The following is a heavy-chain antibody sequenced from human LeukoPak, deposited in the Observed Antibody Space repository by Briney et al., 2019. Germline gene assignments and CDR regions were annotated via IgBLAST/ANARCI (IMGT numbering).Heavy chain of an antibody. V-gene: IGHV3-30*02. D-gene: IGHD1-26*01. CDR1: GFTFSSYG. CDR2: IRYDGSNK. CDR3: AKDQELLCYYYYMDV. J-gene: IGHJ6*03. Sequence: GGSLRLSCAASGFTFSSYGMHWVRQAPGKGLEWVAFIRYDGSNKYYADSVKGRFTISRDNSKNTLYLQMNSLRAEDTAVYYCAKDQELLCYYYYMDVWGKGTTVTVSS.